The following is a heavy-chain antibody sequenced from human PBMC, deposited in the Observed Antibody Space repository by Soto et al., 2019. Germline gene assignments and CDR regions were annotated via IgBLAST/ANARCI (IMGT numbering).Heavy chain of an antibody. V-gene: IGHV3-30*18. CDR2: ISYDGSNK. CDR3: AKDQDGGYGFDY. D-gene: IGHD5-12*01. CDR1: GFTFSSYG. J-gene: IGHJ4*02. Sequence: QVQLVESGGGVVQPGRSLRLSCAASGFTFSSYGMHWVRQAPGKGLEWVAVISYDGSNKYYADSVKGRFTISRDNSKNTLYLQMNSLRAEDTAVYYCAKDQDGGYGFDYWGQGTLVTVSS.